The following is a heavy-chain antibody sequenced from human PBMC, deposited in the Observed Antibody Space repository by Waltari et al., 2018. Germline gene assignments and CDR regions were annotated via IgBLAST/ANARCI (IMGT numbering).Heavy chain of an antibody. CDR1: GFTFSRYS. V-gene: IGHV3-48*04. CDR2: ISSSSSTI. J-gene: IGHJ4*02. Sequence: EVQLVESGGGVVQPGGSLRLSCAASGFTFSRYSMNWVRQEPGKGLEWVSYISSSSSTIYYADSVKGRFTISRDNAKNSLYLQMNSLRAEDTAVYYCARRPDIGSWLLPALDYWGQGTLVTVSS. CDR3: ARRPDIGSWLLPALDY. D-gene: IGHD3-22*01.